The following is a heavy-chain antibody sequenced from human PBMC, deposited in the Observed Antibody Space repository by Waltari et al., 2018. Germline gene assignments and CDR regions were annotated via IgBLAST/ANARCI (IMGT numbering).Heavy chain of an antibody. CDR1: GYPFSTSD. Sequence: QVQLVQSGAEVKKPGASVKVSCKASGYPFSTSDIHWVRQATGQRLEWMGWMNPNNGNTGYSQEFQGRVTMTRDTSKDTAYMDLSSLRSEDTAVYYCAREAWAFDIWGQGTMVSVSS. V-gene: IGHV1-8*01. D-gene: IGHD2-21*01. CDR3: AREAWAFDI. J-gene: IGHJ3*02. CDR2: MNPNNGNT.